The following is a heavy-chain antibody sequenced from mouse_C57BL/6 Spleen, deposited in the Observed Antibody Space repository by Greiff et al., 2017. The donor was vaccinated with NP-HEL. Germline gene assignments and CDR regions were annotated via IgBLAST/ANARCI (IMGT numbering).Heavy chain of an antibody. CDR2: IDPSDSYT. CDR3: ATSERHGYTWFAY. J-gene: IGHJ3*01. Sequence: QVHVKQPGAELVMPGASVKLSCKASGYTFTSYWMHWVKQRPGQGLEWIGEIDPSDSYTNYNQKFKGKSTLTVDKSSSTAYMQLSSLTSEDSAVYYCATSERHGYTWFAYWGQGTLVTVSA. D-gene: IGHD2-2*01. V-gene: IGHV1-69*01. CDR1: GYTFTSYW.